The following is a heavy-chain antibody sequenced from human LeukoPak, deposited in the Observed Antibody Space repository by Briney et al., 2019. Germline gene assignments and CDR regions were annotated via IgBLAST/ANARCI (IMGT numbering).Heavy chain of an antibody. CDR2: IIRRSSYI. CDR1: GFTLSSYS. V-gene: IGHV3-21*01. Sequence: GESLTLSCAASGFTLSSYSMNWVRHAPGKGREWVASIIRRSSYIYYADSVKGRFTISRDNATSSLYLQMNSLRAEDTAVYYCARVGDSDSSDIDAFDIWGQGTMVTVSS. CDR3: ARVGDSDSSDIDAFDI. D-gene: IGHD3-22*01. J-gene: IGHJ3*02.